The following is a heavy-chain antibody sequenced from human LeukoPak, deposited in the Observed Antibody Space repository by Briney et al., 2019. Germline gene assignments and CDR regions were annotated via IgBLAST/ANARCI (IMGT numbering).Heavy chain of an antibody. CDR1: GLTFSNYA. J-gene: IGHJ3*01. D-gene: IGHD4-17*01. V-gene: IGHV3-23*01. Sequence: GGSLRLSCAASGLTFSNYAMMWLRQAPGKGLEWVSAITGSGGWTLYADSVKGRFTISRDNSRNTLYLEMSSLRVEDTAVYYCAKDPNGDYIGAFDVWGQGTMVTVSS. CDR2: ITGSGGWT. CDR3: AKDPNGDYIGAFDV.